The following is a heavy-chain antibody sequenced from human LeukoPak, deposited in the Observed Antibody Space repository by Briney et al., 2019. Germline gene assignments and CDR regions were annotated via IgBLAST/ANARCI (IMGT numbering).Heavy chain of an antibody. Sequence: ETLSLTCTVSGGSISSSSSYWGWIRQPPGKGLEWIGNIFYSGTTYYNPSLKSRVTISLDTSKNEFSLRLSSVTAADTAFYYCVRLPTGCPNWFDLWGQDPGHTVSS. CDR3: VRLPTGCPNWFDL. CDR2: IFYSGTT. J-gene: IGHJ5*02. V-gene: IGHV4-39*01. CDR1: GGSISSSSSY. D-gene: IGHD3-9*01.